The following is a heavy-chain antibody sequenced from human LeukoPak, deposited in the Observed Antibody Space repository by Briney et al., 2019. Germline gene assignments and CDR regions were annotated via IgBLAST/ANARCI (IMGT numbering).Heavy chain of an antibody. V-gene: IGHV4-4*07. CDR2: IYTSGST. J-gene: IGHJ5*02. CDR1: GGSISSYY. CDR3: ARVSSGWYWGWFDP. D-gene: IGHD6-19*01. Sequence: PSETLSLTGTGSGGSISSYYWSWIRQPAGKGLEWIGRIYTSGSTNYNPSLKSRVTMSVDTSKNQFSLKLSSVTAADTAVYYCARVSSGWYWGWFDPWGQGTLVTVSS.